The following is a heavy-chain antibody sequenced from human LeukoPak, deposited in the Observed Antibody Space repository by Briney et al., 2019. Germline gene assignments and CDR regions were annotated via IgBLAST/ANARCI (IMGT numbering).Heavy chain of an antibody. Sequence: GGSLRLSCAASGFTFSSYWMHWVRQAPGKGLVWVSRTNSDGSSTSYADSVKGRFTISRDNAKNTLYLQMNSLRAEDTAVYYCAREDRVVITYDYWGQGTLVTVSS. CDR3: AREDRVVITYDY. CDR2: TNSDGSST. V-gene: IGHV3-74*01. CDR1: GFTFSSYW. D-gene: IGHD3-22*01. J-gene: IGHJ4*02.